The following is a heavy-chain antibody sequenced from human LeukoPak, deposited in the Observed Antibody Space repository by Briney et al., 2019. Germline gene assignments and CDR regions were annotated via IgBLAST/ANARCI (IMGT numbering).Heavy chain of an antibody. Sequence: SESMSLTCTVSGGSISTYYWSWIRQPPGKGLEWIGYIYYTGSTNYNPSLKSRVTISVDTSKNQCSLRLSSVTAADTAVYYCARDTSRGWSAFDIWGQGTMVTV. CDR1: GGSISTYY. CDR2: IYYTGST. CDR3: ARDTSRGWSAFDI. D-gene: IGHD3-10*01. J-gene: IGHJ3*02. V-gene: IGHV4-59*01.